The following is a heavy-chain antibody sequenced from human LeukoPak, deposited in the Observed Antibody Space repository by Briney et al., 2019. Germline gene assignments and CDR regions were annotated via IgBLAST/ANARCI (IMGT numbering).Heavy chain of an antibody. V-gene: IGHV1-2*02. J-gene: IGHJ4*02. Sequence: GASVKVSCKTSGFVFTGYYIHWVRRAPGQGLEWMGCINPDSGGTNYAQKFQGRVTLTRDTSITTAYMELSSLRSDDTAVYFCARDDVGDGRIGWGQGTLVTVSS. D-gene: IGHD5-24*01. CDR2: INPDSGGT. CDR1: GFVFTGYY. CDR3: ARDDVGDGRIG.